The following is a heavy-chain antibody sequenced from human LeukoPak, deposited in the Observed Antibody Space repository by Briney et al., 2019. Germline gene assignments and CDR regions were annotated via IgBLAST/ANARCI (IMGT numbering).Heavy chain of an antibody. CDR1: GFTFSSYS. D-gene: IGHD4-17*01. CDR3: AGSSPTNTVTKFQWYFDS. J-gene: IGHJ4*02. Sequence: PGGSLRLSCAASGFTFSSYSMNWVRQAPGKGLEWVSSISSSSSYIYYADSVKGRFTISRDNAKNSLYLQMNSLRAEDTAVYYCAGSSPTNTVTKFQWYFDSWGQGTLVTVSS. V-gene: IGHV3-21*01. CDR2: ISSSSSYI.